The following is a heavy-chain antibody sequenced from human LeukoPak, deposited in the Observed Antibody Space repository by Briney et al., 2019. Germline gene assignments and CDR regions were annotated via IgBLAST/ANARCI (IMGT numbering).Heavy chain of an antibody. V-gene: IGHV4-34*03. CDR1: GGSFSGYY. CDR2: INHSGST. D-gene: IGHD3-22*01. Sequence: KPSETLSLTCAVYGGSFSGYYWSWIRQPPGKGLEWIGEINHSGSTYYNPSLKSRVTISVDRSKNQFSLKLSSVTAADTAVYYCQSYYYDSTGAFDIWGQGTMVTVSS. CDR3: QSYYYDSTGAFDI. J-gene: IGHJ3*02.